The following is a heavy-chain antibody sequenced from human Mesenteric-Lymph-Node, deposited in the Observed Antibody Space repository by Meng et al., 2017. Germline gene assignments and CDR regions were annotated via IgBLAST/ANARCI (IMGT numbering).Heavy chain of an antibody. CDR2: VYTSGSP. CDR3: GEGHPLTLRG. Sequence: SETLSLTCSVSGGSISKQPAGKGLEWIGHVYTSGSPKYNPSLKSRITMSVDTSKNPFSLKLSSVTAADTAVYYCGEGHPLTLRGRGQGTMVTVSS. V-gene: IGHV4-4*07. CDR1: GGSISK. J-gene: IGHJ3*01. D-gene: IGHD3-9*01.